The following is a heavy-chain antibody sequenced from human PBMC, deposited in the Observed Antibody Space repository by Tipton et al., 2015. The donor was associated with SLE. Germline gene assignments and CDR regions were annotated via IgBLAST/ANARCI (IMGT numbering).Heavy chain of an antibody. CDR2: IYYSGST. D-gene: IGHD1-7*01. Sequence: TLSLTCAVSGGSISSSSHYWGWIRQPPGKGLEWIGSIYYSGSTYYNPSLKSRVTISVDTSKNQFSLKLSSVAAADTAVYYCARGSPTGTTRLDYWGRGTLVTVSS. CDR1: GGSISSSSHY. J-gene: IGHJ4*02. CDR3: ARGSPTGTTRLDY. V-gene: IGHV4-39*01.